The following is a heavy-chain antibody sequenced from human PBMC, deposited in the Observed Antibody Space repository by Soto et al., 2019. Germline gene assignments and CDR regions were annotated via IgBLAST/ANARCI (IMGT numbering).Heavy chain of an antibody. CDR3: AGGLPGYYGADV. J-gene: IGHJ6*02. CDR1: GFTFSSYW. V-gene: IGHV3-74*01. D-gene: IGHD5-18*01. Sequence: EVQLVESGGGLVQPGGSLKISCAASGFTFSSYWMHWVRQAPGKGLVWVSRIKGDASSTNYADFVEGRFIISRDSAENTLYLQMNSLRAEDTAVYYCAGGLPGYYGADVWGQGTTVTVSS. CDR2: IKGDASST.